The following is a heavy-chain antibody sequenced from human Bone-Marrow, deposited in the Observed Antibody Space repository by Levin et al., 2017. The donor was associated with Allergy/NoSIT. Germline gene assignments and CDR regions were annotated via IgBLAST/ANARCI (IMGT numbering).Heavy chain of an antibody. CDR1: GFSVSSNY. CDR2: IYADGAT. Sequence: SCAGSGFSVSSNYMGWVRQAPGKGLEWVSIIYADGATGYADSIKGRFTISRDTSRNTLHLQMSSLIVGDTAVYYCASGFYGYLSWGQGTRVTVSS. V-gene: IGHV3-66*01. CDR3: ASGFYGYLS. D-gene: IGHD5-24*01. J-gene: IGHJ4*02.